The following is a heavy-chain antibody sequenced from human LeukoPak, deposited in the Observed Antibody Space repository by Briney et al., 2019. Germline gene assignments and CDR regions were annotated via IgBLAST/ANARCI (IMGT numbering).Heavy chain of an antibody. CDR1: GGTFSSYA. CDR3: ASTYDSSGYLGYYFDY. V-gene: IGHV1-69*05. CDR2: IIPIFGTA. Sequence: SVKVSCKASGGTFSSYAISWVRQAPGQGLEWMGGIIPIFGTANYAQKFQGRVTITTDESTSTAYMELSSLRSEDTTVYYCASTYDSSGYLGYYFDYWGQGTLVTVSS. J-gene: IGHJ4*02. D-gene: IGHD3-22*01.